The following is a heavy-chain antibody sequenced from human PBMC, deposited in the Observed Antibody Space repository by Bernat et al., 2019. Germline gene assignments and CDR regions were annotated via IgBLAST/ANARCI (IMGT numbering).Heavy chain of an antibody. Sequence: QVQLVESGGGVVQPGRSLRLSCAASGFTFSSYGMHWVRQAPGKGLEWVAVIWYDGSNKYYADSVKGRFTISRDNSKNTLYLQMNSLRAEDTAVYYCAREVKESSGWYRDNWFDPWGQGTLVTVSS. CDR3: AREVKESSGWYRDNWFDP. V-gene: IGHV3-33*01. CDR1: GFTFSSYG. CDR2: IWYDGSNK. J-gene: IGHJ5*02. D-gene: IGHD6-19*01.